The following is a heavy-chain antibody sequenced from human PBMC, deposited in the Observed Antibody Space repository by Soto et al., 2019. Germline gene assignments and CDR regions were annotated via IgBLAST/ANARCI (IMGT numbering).Heavy chain of an antibody. V-gene: IGHV5-10-1*01. D-gene: IGHD2-15*01. CDR3: ARHLPPLLYYGMDV. J-gene: IGHJ6*02. CDR2: IDPSDSYT. Sequence: PGESLKICCKGSGYSFTSYWISWVRQMPGKGLEWMGRIDPSDSYTNYSPSFQGHVTISADKSISTAYLQWSSLKASDTAMYYCARHLPPLLYYGMDVWGQGTTVTVSS. CDR1: GYSFTSYW.